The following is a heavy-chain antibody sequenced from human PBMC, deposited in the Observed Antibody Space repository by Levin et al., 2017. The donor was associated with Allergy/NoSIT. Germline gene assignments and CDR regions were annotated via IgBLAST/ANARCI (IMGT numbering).Heavy chain of an antibody. CDR3: ATGFRNYWYFDL. CDR1: GFTSSHNW. Sequence: GGSLRLSCVASGFTSSHNWMSWVRQAPGKGLEWVARIQTEADGGTTDYAAPVTGRFSISRDDSERTVYLQMKSLRTEDTAVYYCATGFRNYWYFDLWGRGTQVTVSS. V-gene: IGHV3-15*01. J-gene: IGHJ2*01. CDR2: IQTEADGGTT. D-gene: IGHD3-3*01.